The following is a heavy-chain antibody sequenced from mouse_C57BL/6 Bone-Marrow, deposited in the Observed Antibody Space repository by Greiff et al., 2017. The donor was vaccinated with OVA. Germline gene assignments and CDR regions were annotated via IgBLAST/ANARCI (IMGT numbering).Heavy chain of an antibody. D-gene: IGHD1-1*01. J-gene: IGHJ1*03. CDR2: IDPADGDT. V-gene: IGHV14-2*01. CDR3: ASNTTVCWYFAD. CDR1: GYNFTDYY. Sequence: VQLQQPGAELVKPGASVKLSCTASGYNFTDYYMHWVKQRTEQGLEWIGRIDPADGDTKYAPKFQGKATITADTSSNTAYLQLSSLTSEDTAVYYCASNTTVCWYFADCGKGTTVTVSS.